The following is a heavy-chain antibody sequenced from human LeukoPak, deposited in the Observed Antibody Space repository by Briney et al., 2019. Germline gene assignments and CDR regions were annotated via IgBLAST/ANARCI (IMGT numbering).Heavy chain of an antibody. CDR3: ARLGSYHDF. CDR2: IHTSGAG. Sequence: SETLSLTCTVSGASISQYYWSWIRQTPEKGLEWMGHIHTSGAGTYYPSLKSRLTMSIDTSRIQLSLKLTSVTAADTAVYFCARLGSYHDFWGQGALVTVS. CDR1: GASISQYY. J-gene: IGHJ4*02. D-gene: IGHD1-26*01. V-gene: IGHV4-4*09.